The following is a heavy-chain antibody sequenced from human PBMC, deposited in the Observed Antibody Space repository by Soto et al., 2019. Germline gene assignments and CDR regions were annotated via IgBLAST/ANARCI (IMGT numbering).Heavy chain of an antibody. D-gene: IGHD1-7*01. CDR2: MNPNSGNT. V-gene: IGHV1-8*01. CDR3: ARITGTTRGAFDI. CDR1: GYTFTSYD. J-gene: IGHJ3*02. Sequence: SVKVSCKASGYTFTSYDINWVRQATGQGLEWMGWMNPNSGNTGYAQKFQGRVTMTRNTSISTAYMELSSLRSEDTAVYYCARITGTTRGAFDIWGQGTMVTVSS.